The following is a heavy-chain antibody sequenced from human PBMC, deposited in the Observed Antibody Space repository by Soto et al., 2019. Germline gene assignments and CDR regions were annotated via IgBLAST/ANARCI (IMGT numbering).Heavy chain of an antibody. V-gene: IGHV1-69*02. CDR3: ARVFDLQSRASPRDQFDY. CDR1: GGTFSSYT. J-gene: IGHJ4*02. Sequence: GASVKVSCKASGGTFSSYTISWVRQAPGQGLEWMGRIIPILGIANYAQKFQGRVTITADKSTSTAYMELSSLRSEDTAVYYCARVFDLQSRASPRDQFDYWGQGTLVTVSS. CDR2: IIPILGIA.